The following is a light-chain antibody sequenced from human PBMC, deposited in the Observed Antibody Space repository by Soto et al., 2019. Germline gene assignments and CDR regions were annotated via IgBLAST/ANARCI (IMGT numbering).Light chain of an antibody. V-gene: IGLV2-14*01. CDR1: SSDVGAYNY. CDR3: SSYSTSSARV. CDR2: DVS. J-gene: IGLJ2*01. Sequence: QSALTQPASVSGSLGQSITISCIGTSSDVGAYNYVSWYQQHPGKAPKLMIFDVSYRPSGVSNRFSGSKSGNTASLTISGLQAEDEADYYCSSYSTSSARVFGGGTKVTVL.